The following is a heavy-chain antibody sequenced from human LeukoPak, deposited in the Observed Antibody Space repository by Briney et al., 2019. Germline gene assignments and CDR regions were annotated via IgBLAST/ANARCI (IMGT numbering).Heavy chain of an antibody. CDR3: AKLGSHSYYYYYMDV. J-gene: IGHJ6*03. Sequence: PGGSLRLSCAASGFTFSSYAMSWVRQAPGKGLEWVSAISGSGGSTYYADSVKGRFTISRDNSKNTLYLQMNSLRAEDTAVYYCAKLGSHSYYYYYMDVWGKGTTVTISS. CDR1: GFTFSSYA. V-gene: IGHV3-23*01. D-gene: IGHD1-26*01. CDR2: ISGSGGST.